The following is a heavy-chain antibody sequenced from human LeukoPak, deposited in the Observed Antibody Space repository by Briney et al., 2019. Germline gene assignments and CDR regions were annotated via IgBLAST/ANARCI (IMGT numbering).Heavy chain of an antibody. V-gene: IGHV1-2*02. J-gene: IGHJ5*02. Sequence: ASVKVSCKASVYTFTGYYMHWVRQAPGQGLEWMGLINPNRGGTNHAQKFQGRVTMTRDTSISTAYMELSRLRSDDAAVYYCAREEVRATIFGVAKPTNWFDPWGQGTLVTVSS. CDR2: INPNRGGT. CDR3: AREEVRATIFGVAKPTNWFDP. D-gene: IGHD3-3*01. CDR1: VYTFTGYY.